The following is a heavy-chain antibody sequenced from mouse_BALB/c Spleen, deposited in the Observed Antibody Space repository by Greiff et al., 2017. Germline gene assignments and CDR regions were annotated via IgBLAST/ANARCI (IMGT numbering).Heavy chain of an antibody. D-gene: IGHD2-14*01. Sequence: VHLVESGPGLVQPSQSLSITCTVSGFSLTSYGVHWVRQSPGKGLEWLGVIWSGGSTDYNAAFISRLSISKDNSKSQVFFKMNSLQANDTAIYYCARMDYRYPFAYWGQGTLVTVSA. CDR2: IWSGGST. V-gene: IGHV2-2*02. CDR1: GFSLTSYG. CDR3: ARMDYRYPFAY. J-gene: IGHJ3*01.